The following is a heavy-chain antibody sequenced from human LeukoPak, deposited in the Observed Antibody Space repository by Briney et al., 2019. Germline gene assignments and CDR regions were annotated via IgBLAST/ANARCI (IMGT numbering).Heavy chain of an antibody. CDR3: ARFVAQAAAGDLDAFDI. CDR2: INHSGST. V-gene: IGHV4-34*01. D-gene: IGHD6-13*01. J-gene: IGHJ3*02. Sequence: PSETLSLTCAVYGGSFSGYYWSWIRQPPGKGLEWIGEINHSGSTDYNPSLKSRVTISVDTSKNQFSLQLNSVTPEDTAVYYCARFVAQAAAGDLDAFDIWGQGTMVTVSS. CDR1: GGSFSGYY.